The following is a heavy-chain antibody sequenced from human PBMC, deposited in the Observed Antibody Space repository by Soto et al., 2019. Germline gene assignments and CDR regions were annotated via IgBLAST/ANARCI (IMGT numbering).Heavy chain of an antibody. J-gene: IGHJ4*02. V-gene: IGHV1-69*04. CDR3: ARDLGGWPDY. D-gene: IGHD2-15*01. CDR2: INPINDIT. CDR1: GGTFSSYT. Sequence: ASVKVSCKASGGTFSSYTISWVRQAPGQRLEWMGRINPINDITNYSQKFQGRVTITRDKSASTAYMELSSLRSEDTAVYYCARDLGGWPDYWGQGTLVTSPQ.